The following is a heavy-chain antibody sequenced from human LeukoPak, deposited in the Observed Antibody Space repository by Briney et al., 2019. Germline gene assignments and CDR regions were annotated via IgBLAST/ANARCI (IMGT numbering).Heavy chain of an antibody. V-gene: IGHV4-39*01. CDR1: GGSISSSSYY. CDR2: IYYSGST. D-gene: IGHD6-13*01. J-gene: IGHJ4*02. Sequence: PSETLSLTCTVSGGSISSSSYYWGWIRQPPGKGLEWIGSIYYSGSTYYNPSLKSRVTISVDTSKNQFSLKLSSVTAADTAVYYCARHVGGELVPDPRPYYFDYWGQGTLVTVSS. CDR3: ARHVGGELVPDPRPYYFDY.